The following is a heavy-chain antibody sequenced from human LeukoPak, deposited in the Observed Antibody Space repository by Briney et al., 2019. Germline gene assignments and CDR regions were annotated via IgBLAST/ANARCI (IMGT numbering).Heavy chain of an antibody. CDR2: VSGSGDGT. D-gene: IGHD4-17*01. CDR1: GFTFTSYA. V-gene: IGHV3-23*01. J-gene: IGHJ4*02. Sequence: GGSLRLSCAASGFTFTSYAMGWVRQAPGKGLEWVSSVSGSGDGTYYADSVRGRFTISRDDSKKTLDLHMDSLRAEDTAVYYCAKERLGGNYGDYAVDYWGQGTMVTVSS. CDR3: AKERLGGNYGDYAVDY.